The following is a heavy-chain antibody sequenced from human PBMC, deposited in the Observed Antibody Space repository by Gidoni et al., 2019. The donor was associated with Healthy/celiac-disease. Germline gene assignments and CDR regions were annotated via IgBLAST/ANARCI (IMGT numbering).Heavy chain of an antibody. V-gene: IGHV4-59*01. CDR2: IYYSGST. CDR3: ARDSYDILLGGYDVFDI. J-gene: IGHJ3*02. D-gene: IGHD3-9*01. CDR1: GGSIRSYY. Sequence: QVQLQESGPGLVKPSETLSLTCTVSGGSIRSYYWSWIRQPPGKGLEWIGYIYYSGSTNYNPSLKSRVTISVDTSKNQFSLNLSSVTAADTAVYYCARDSYDILLGGYDVFDIWGQGTMVTVSS.